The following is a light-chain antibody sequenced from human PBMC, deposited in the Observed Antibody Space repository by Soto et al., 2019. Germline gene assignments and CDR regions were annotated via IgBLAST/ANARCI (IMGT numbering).Light chain of an antibody. CDR2: VAS. Sequence: EIVLTQSPGTLSLSPGERATLSCRASQSVSSSYLAWYQQKPGQAPRLLIYVASSRATGIPHRFSGSGSGTDFSLTISTLEPEDFAVYYCQQYGSSPTFGQGTRLEIK. J-gene: IGKJ5*01. CDR1: QSVSSSY. CDR3: QQYGSSPT. V-gene: IGKV3-20*01.